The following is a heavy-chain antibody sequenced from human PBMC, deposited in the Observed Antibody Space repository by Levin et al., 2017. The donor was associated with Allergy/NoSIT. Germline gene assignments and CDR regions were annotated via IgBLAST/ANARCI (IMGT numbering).Heavy chain of an antibody. CDR3: AKVGHGPAVGDDYFGY. D-gene: IGHD3-16*01. Sequence: GESLKISCAASGFTFSSYAMSWVRQAPGKGLEWVSAISGSGGSTYYADSVKGRFTISRDSSANTLSLLMNSLRAEDTAVYYCAKVGHGPAVGDDYFGYWGQGTLVTVPS. V-gene: IGHV3-23*01. CDR1: GFTFSSYA. CDR2: ISGSGGST. J-gene: IGHJ4*02.